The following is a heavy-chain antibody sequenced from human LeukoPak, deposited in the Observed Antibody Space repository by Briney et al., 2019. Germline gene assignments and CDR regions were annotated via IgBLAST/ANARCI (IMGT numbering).Heavy chain of an antibody. J-gene: IGHJ4*02. CDR1: GYTFTSYG. D-gene: IGHD5-24*01. CDR2: IIPIFGTA. V-gene: IGHV1-69*05. Sequence: ASVKVSCKASGYTFTSYGISWVRQAPGQGLEWMGRIIPIFGTANYAQKFQGRVTITTDESTSTAYMELSSLRSEDTAVYYCARLGDGYTDYWGQGTLVTVSS. CDR3: ARLGDGYTDY.